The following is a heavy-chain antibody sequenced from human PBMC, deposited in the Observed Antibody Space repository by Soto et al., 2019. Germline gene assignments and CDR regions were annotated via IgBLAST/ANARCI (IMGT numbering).Heavy chain of an antibody. D-gene: IGHD3-22*01. CDR3: ARSYDGSGSYAFDI. Sequence: GGSLRLSCAASGFTFDDYGMSWVRQAPGKGLEWVSGINWNGGSTGYADSVKGRFTISRDNAKNSLYLQMNSLRAEDTALYYCARSYDGSGSYAFDIWGQGTMVTVSS. V-gene: IGHV3-20*04. CDR1: GFTFDDYG. CDR2: INWNGGST. J-gene: IGHJ3*02.